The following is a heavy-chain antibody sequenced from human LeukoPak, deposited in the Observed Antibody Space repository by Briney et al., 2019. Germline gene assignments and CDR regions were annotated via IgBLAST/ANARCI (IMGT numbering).Heavy chain of an antibody. Sequence: SETLSLTCTVSGPSISSGSYYWSWLRQHPGKGLEWIAHIYNSGSTYYNPSLQSRVTISVDTSKNQFSLKLSSVTAADTALYYCARAVRNTAMVYYYNGMDVWGQGTTVTVSS. V-gene: IGHV4-31*03. CDR2: IYNSGST. CDR1: GPSISSGSYY. CDR3: ARAVRNTAMVYYYNGMDV. J-gene: IGHJ6*02. D-gene: IGHD5-18*01.